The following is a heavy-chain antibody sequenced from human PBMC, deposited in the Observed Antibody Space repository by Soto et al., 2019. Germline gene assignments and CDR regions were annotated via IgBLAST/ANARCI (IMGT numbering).Heavy chain of an antibody. CDR2: IIPILGTP. Sequence: ASVKVSCKVSGDTFSTYSISWVRQAPGQGLEWLGGIIPILGTPSYAQSFQGRVTITADKSTSTAYMELSSLRSEDTAVYYCARERSRYDRSGYYRPDYWGQGTLVTVSS. V-gene: IGHV1-69*08. D-gene: IGHD3-22*01. CDR3: ARERSRYDRSGYYRPDY. J-gene: IGHJ4*02. CDR1: GDTFSTYS.